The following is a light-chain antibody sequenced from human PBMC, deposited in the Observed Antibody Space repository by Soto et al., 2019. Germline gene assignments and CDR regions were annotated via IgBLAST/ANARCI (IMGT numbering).Light chain of an antibody. CDR1: QSVNSNY. V-gene: IGKV3-20*01. Sequence: EVVLTQSPGTLYLYPGERATLSCRASQSVNSNYLAWYQHKPGQAPRLLIYAAADSAAGITDRFSGGGSGTAVTLTISRLEPDACAVDYCQQYGGSRSCTFGQGTKVEIK. J-gene: IGKJ1*01. CDR3: QQYGGSRSCT. CDR2: AAA.